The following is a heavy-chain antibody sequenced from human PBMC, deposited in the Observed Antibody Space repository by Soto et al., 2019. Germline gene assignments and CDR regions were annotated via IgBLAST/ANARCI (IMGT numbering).Heavy chain of an antibody. V-gene: IGHV4-31*03. CDR3: ARGSSIAGLYYGMDV. CDR2: NYYSGIT. J-gene: IGHJ6*02. Sequence: QVQLQESGPGLVKPSQTLSLTCTVSGGSISSGGYYWTWIRQHPGKGLEWIGYNYYSGITYYNPSLKSRVTISLDTSKNQFSLKPSSATAADTAVYYCARGSSIAGLYYGMDVWGQGTMVTVSS. CDR1: GGSISSGGYY. D-gene: IGHD6-6*01.